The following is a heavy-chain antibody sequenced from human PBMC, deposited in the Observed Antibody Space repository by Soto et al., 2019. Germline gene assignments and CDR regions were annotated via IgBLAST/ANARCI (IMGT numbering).Heavy chain of an antibody. Sequence: PGGSLRLSCAASGFTFSSYAMSWVRQAPGKGLEWVSAISGSGGSTYYADSVKGRFTISRDNSKNTLYLQMNSLRAEDTAVYYCAKQDSHDYYGSGSYPFGYWGQGTLVTVSS. V-gene: IGHV3-23*01. CDR3: AKQDSHDYYGSGSYPFGY. D-gene: IGHD3-10*01. CDR2: ISGSGGST. J-gene: IGHJ4*02. CDR1: GFTFSSYA.